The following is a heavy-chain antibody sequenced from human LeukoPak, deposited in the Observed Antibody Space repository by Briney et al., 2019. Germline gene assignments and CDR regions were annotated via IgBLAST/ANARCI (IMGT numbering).Heavy chain of an antibody. D-gene: IGHD5-18*01. CDR1: GESFSGYHYY. CDR3: ARLAIRGSNYGFDY. Sequence: SETLSLTCAVYGESFSGYHYYWTWIRQPPGKGLEWIGEIKHIGGTNYNASLRSRVTISADTSKNQFSLRLTSVTAADTAVYYCARLAIRGSNYGFDYWGQGTLVTVSS. CDR2: IKHIGGT. J-gene: IGHJ4*02. V-gene: IGHV4-34*01.